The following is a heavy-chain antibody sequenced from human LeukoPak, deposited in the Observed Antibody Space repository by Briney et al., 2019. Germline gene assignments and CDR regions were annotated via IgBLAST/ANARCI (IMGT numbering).Heavy chain of an antibody. J-gene: IGHJ5*02. Sequence: AGGSLRLSCAASGFTFSSYAMSWVRQAPGKGLEWVSAISGSGGSTYYADSVKGRFTISGDNSKNTLYLQMNSLRAEDTAVYYCAKDAGKLAYCGGDCYSWGQGTLVTVSS. CDR1: GFTFSSYA. D-gene: IGHD2-21*02. CDR3: AKDAGKLAYCGGDCYS. V-gene: IGHV3-23*01. CDR2: ISGSGGST.